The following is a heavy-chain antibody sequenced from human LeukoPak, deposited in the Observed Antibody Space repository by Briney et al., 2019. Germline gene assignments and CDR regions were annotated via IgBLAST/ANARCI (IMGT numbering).Heavy chain of an antibody. CDR3: ARAPGLRFLEWSAYYYYYYMDV. Sequence: PSETLSLTCTVSGGSISSSSYYGAWIRQPPGKGVEWIGRIYYSGSIYYNPALKSRVAISVDTSKNQFSLKLSSVTAADTAVYYCARAPGLRFLEWSAYYYYYYMDVWGKGTTVTVSS. J-gene: IGHJ6*03. CDR1: GGSISSSSYY. CDR2: IYYSGSI. V-gene: IGHV4-39*01. D-gene: IGHD3-3*01.